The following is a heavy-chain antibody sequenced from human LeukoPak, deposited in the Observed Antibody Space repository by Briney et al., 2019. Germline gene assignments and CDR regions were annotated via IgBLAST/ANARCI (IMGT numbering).Heavy chain of an antibody. CDR1: GFTFNSYA. D-gene: IGHD6-19*01. CDR2: ISYDGSNK. Sequence: PGGSLRLSCAASGFTFNSYAMYWVRQAPGKGLEWVAVISYDGSNKYYADSVKGRFTISRDNSKNTLYLQMNSLRAEDTAVYYCARGRYSSGWYFMGDYFDYWGQGTLVTVSS. J-gene: IGHJ4*02. CDR3: ARGRYSSGWYFMGDYFDY. V-gene: IGHV3-30*04.